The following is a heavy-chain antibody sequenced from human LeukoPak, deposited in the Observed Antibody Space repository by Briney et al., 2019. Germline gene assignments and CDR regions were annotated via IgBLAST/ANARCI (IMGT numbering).Heavy chain of an antibody. CDR1: GGSISSYY. CDR2: IYYSGST. CDR3: ARDTTGTGHAFDI. Sequence: SETLSLTCTVSGGSISSYYWSWIRQPPGKGLEWIGYIYYSGSTNYNPSLKSRVTISVDTSKNQFSLKLSSVTAADTAVYYCARDTTGTGHAFDIWGQGTMVTVSS. D-gene: IGHD1-1*01. J-gene: IGHJ3*02. V-gene: IGHV4-59*01.